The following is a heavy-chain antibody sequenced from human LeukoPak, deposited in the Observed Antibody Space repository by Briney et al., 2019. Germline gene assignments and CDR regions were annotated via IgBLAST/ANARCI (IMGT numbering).Heavy chain of an antibody. CDR3: ASQMGYYDSSGPARRAHYYFDY. Sequence: AETLSLTCTVSGGSISSYYWSWIRQPAGKGLEWIGRIYTSGSTKYNPSLKSRVTISVDTSKNQFSLKLSCVTAADTAEYHCASQMGYYDSSGPARRAHYYFDYWGQGTLVTVSS. V-gene: IGHV4-4*07. CDR2: IYTSGST. D-gene: IGHD3-22*01. J-gene: IGHJ4*02. CDR1: GGSISSYY.